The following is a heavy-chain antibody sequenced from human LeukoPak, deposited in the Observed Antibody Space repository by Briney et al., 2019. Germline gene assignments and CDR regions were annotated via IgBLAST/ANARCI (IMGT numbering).Heavy chain of an antibody. CDR3: ARDLASSDYGVY. J-gene: IGHJ4*02. Sequence: GGSLRLSCAASGFTFSSYGMHWVRQAPGKGLEWVAFIRYDGSNKYYADSVKGRFTISRDNSKNTLYLQMNSLRAEDTAVYYCARDLASSDYGVYWGQGTLVTVSS. CDR1: GFTFSSYG. D-gene: IGHD3-22*01. CDR2: IRYDGSNK. V-gene: IGHV3-30*02.